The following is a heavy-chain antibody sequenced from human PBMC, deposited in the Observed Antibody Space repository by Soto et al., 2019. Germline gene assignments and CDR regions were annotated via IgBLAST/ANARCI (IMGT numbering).Heavy chain of an antibody. Sequence: EVQLVESGGGLVKPGGSLRLSCAASGFTFSSYSMNWVRQAPGKGLEWVSSISSSSSYIYYADSVKGRFTISRDNAKNSLYLQMNSLRAEDTAVYYCARTRIAVAGKRQFYYYYGMDVWGQGTTVTVSS. CDR3: ARTRIAVAGKRQFYYYYGMDV. CDR2: ISSSSSYI. J-gene: IGHJ6*02. CDR1: GFTFSSYS. D-gene: IGHD6-19*01. V-gene: IGHV3-21*01.